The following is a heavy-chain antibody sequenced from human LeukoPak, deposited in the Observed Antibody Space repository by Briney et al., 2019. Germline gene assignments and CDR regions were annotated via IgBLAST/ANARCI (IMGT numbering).Heavy chain of an antibody. Sequence: GASVKVSCKASGYTFSGYYMHWVRQAPGQGLEWMGWINPNSGGTNYAQKFQGRVTMTTDTSISTAYMELSRLRSDDTAVYYCARVPHSRLPDGGIWGQGTMVTVSS. CDR3: ARVPHSRLPDGGI. D-gene: IGHD3-16*01. CDR1: GYTFSGYY. V-gene: IGHV1-2*02. CDR2: INPNSGGT. J-gene: IGHJ3*02.